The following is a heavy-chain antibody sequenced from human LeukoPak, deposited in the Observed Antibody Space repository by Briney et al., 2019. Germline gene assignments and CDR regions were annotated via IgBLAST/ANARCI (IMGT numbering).Heavy chain of an antibody. CDR1: GFTFANYA. CDR3: AKDPNGDYVGAFDM. D-gene: IGHD4-17*01. J-gene: IGHJ3*02. V-gene: IGHV3-23*01. Sequence: GGSLRLSCAASGFTFANYAITWIRQAPGKGLEWVSSTSGSSHNTYYADSVQGRFTISRDNSKNTLFLQMNSLRADDTAVYHCAKDPNGDYVGAFDMWGQGTMVTVSS. CDR2: TSGSSHNT.